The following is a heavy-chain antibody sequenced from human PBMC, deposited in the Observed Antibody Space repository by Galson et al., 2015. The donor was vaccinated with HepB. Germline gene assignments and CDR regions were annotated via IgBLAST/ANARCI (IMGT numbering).Heavy chain of an antibody. J-gene: IGHJ5*02. CDR3: ARGELGCSSTSCYVGIGGFDP. Sequence: SVKVSCKASGGTFSSYAISWVRQAPGQGLEWTGGIIPIFGTANYAQKFQGRVTITGDESTSTAYMELSSLRSEDTAVYYCARGELGCSSTSCYVGIGGFDPWGQGTLVTVSS. CDR2: IIPIFGTA. V-gene: IGHV1-69*13. CDR1: GGTFSSYA. D-gene: IGHD2-2*01.